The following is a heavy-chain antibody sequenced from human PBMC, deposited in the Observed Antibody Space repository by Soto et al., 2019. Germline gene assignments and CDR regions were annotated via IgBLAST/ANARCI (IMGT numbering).Heavy chain of an antibody. CDR3: ARLVGYSYEGGAFDI. V-gene: IGHV5-51*01. Sequence: GESLKISCKGSGYSFTSYWIGWVRQMPGKGLEWMGIIYPGDSDTRYSPSFQGQVTISADKSISTAYLQWSSLKASDTAMYYCARLVGYSYEGGAFDIWGQGTMVTVS. D-gene: IGHD5-18*01. CDR2: IYPGDSDT. CDR1: GYSFTSYW. J-gene: IGHJ3*02.